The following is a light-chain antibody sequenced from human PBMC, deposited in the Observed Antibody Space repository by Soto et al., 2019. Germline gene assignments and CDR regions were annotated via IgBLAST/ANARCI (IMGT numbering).Light chain of an antibody. CDR2: DVS. CDR3: SSYTSSSYYV. CDR1: SRDVGGYNY. J-gene: IGLJ1*01. Sequence: QSVLTQAASVSGSPGQSSPISCTGTSRDVGGYNYVSWYQQHPGKAPKLMIYDVSNRPSGVSNRFSGSKSGNTASLTISGLQAEDEADYYCSSYTSSSYYVFGTVTKVTVL. V-gene: IGLV2-14*01.